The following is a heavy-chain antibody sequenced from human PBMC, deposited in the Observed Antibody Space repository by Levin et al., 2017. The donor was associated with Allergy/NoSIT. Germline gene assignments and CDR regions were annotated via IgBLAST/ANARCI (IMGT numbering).Heavy chain of an antibody. V-gene: IGHV4-30-2*01. CDR1: GDSIRRGTYS. CDR2: INHSGFT. J-gene: IGHJ5*01. Sequence: SQTLSLTCAVSGDSIRRGTYSWSWIRQPPGKGLEWIGYINHSGFTYFNPSLQSRVTISLDSPKNEFSLKLDSVTAADTAVYYCARGPPLASWGQGILVTVSS. CDR3: ARGPPLAS.